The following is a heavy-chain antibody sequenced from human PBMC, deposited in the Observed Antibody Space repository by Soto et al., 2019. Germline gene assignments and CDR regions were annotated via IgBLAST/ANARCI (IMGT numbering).Heavy chain of an antibody. CDR2: IYYSGST. CDR3: ARILSTVIWFGP. Sequence: NPSETLSLTCTVSGGSISSGGYYWSWIRQHPGKGLEWIGYIYYSGSTYYNPSLKGRVTISVDTSKNQFSLKLSSVTAADTAVYYCARILSTVIWFGPWGQGTLVTVSS. J-gene: IGHJ5*02. D-gene: IGHD4-17*01. V-gene: IGHV4-31*03. CDR1: GGSISSGGYY.